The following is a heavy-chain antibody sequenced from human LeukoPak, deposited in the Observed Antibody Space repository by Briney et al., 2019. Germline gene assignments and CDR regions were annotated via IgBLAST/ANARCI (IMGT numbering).Heavy chain of an antibody. V-gene: IGHV3-7*01. D-gene: IGHD1-20*01. J-gene: IGHJ6*02. Sequence: GGSLRLSCAASGFTFSSYWMSWVRQAPGKGLEWVANIKQDGSEKYYVDSVKGRFTISRDNAKNSLYLQMNSLRAEDTAVYYCARDSPITGTFFARLRNYYYCGMDVWGQGTTVTVSS. CDR2: IKQDGSEK. CDR1: GFTFSSYW. CDR3: ARDSPITGTFFARLRNYYYCGMDV.